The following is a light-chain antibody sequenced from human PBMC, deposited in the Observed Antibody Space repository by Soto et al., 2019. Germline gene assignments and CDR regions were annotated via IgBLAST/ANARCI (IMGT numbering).Light chain of an antibody. Sequence: QSALTQPASVSGSPGQSITISCTGTSSDVGGYNYVSWYQQHPGKAPKLMIYDVSNRPSGVSNRFSGSKSGNTASLTISGLHAEDEFDYYCSSYTSSSTLDVVFGGGTKLTVL. J-gene: IGLJ2*01. V-gene: IGLV2-14*01. CDR1: SSDVGGYNY. CDR2: DVS. CDR3: SSYTSSSTLDVV.